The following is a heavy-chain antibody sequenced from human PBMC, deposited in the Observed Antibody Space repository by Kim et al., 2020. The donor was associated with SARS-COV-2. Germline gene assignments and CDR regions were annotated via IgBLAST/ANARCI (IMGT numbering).Heavy chain of an antibody. CDR2: ISYNGRT. V-gene: IGHV4-30-2*01. Sequence: SETLSLTCAVSGGSIRSADYSCGWIRQPPGKGLEWIGHISYNGRTDYNPSLKSRLTISLDKSKNRFSLNLRFVTAADTAIYYGARGRVWHGLDVWGQGTT. CDR1: GGSIRSADYS. J-gene: IGHJ6*02. CDR3: ARGRVWHGLDV.